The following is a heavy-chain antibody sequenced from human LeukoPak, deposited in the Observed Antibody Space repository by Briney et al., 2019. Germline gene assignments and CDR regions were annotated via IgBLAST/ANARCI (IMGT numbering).Heavy chain of an antibody. CDR3: AKPRYNAPLSIYYFDY. CDR1: GFTFSSYA. J-gene: IGHJ4*02. CDR2: ISGSGGST. Sequence: GGSLRLSCAASGFTFSSYAMSWVRQAPGKGLEWVSAISGSGGSTYYADSVKGRFTISRDNSKNTLYLQMNSLRAEDTAVYYCAKPRYNAPLSIYYFDYWGQGTLVTVSS. D-gene: IGHD3-10*01. V-gene: IGHV3-23*01.